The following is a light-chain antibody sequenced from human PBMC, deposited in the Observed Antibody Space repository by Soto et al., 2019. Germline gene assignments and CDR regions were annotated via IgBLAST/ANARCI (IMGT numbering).Light chain of an antibody. CDR1: QGINNF. Sequence: DIQMTQSPSSLSASLGDRVTITCRASQGINNFLAWYQQKPGKVPKLLISGASSLESGVPSRFSGSGSGTDFTLTINSLQPEDVATYYCQKYDSAPKTFGQGTKVDIK. V-gene: IGKV1-27*01. J-gene: IGKJ1*01. CDR2: GAS. CDR3: QKYDSAPKT.